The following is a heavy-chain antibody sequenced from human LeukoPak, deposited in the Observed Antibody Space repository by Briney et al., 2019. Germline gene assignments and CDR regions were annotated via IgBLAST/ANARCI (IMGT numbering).Heavy chain of an antibody. CDR2: IYYSGST. CDR1: VLSMGSTSHD. J-gene: IGHJ4*02. CDR3: ARHSYYSSPCDY. Sequence: PSETLSLTRPVSVLSMGSTSHDSGWIRQPLGKGLEWIGSIYYSGSTYYNPSLRSRVTISVDTSKNQFSLKLSSVTAAASGMYYCARHSYYSSPCDYWGQGTLVTVSS. D-gene: IGHD3-22*01. V-gene: IGHV4-39*01.